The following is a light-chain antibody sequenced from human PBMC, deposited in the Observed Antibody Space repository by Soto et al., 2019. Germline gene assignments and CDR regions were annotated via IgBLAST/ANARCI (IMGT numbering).Light chain of an antibody. CDR2: DAS. CDR3: QQFHYWWT. Sequence: EIVMTQSPATLSVSPGERATLSGRASQTIDNKLVWYQQKPGQVPRLLIYDASTRATGIPARFSGSGSGTEFTLTISSLQSEDFAFYYCQQFHYWWTFGQGTKVEIK. V-gene: IGKV3-15*01. J-gene: IGKJ1*01. CDR1: QTIDNK.